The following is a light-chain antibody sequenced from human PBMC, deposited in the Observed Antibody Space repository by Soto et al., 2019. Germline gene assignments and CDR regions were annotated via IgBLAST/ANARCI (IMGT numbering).Light chain of an antibody. V-gene: IGLV2-14*01. CDR2: DVS. J-gene: IGLJ2*01. Sequence: QSALTQPASVSGSPGQSITISCTGTSSDVGGYNSVSWYQQHPGKAPRLMIYDVSNRPSGVSNRFSGSKSGNTASLTISGYQVEDVADYYCGPYTPSNSLLFGGGT. CDR3: GPYTPSNSLL. CDR1: SSDVGGYNS.